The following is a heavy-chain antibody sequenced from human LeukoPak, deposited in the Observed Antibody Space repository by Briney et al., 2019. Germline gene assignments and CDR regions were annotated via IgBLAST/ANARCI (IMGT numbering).Heavy chain of an antibody. V-gene: IGHV3-23*01. CDR1: GFTFSSYA. D-gene: IGHD3-10*01. CDR2: ISGSGGST. J-gene: IGHJ5*02. Sequence: PGGSLRLSCAASGFTFSSYAMSWVRQAPGKGLEWVSAISGSGGSTYYADSVKGRFTISRDNSKNTLYLQMNSLRAEDTAVYYCAKDATYYYGSGSYFGINWFDPWGQGTPVTVSS. CDR3: AKDATYYYGSGSYFGINWFDP.